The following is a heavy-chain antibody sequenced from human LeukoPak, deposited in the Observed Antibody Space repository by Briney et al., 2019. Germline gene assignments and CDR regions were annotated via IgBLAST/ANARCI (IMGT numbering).Heavy chain of an antibody. V-gene: IGHV4-39*07. J-gene: IGHJ4*02. CDR1: GGSISSSSYY. Sequence: PSETLSLTCTVSGGSISSSSYYWGWIRQPPGKGLEWIGSIYYSGRPYYNPSLKSRVTISLDTSKNQFSLRLSSVTAADTAVYYCARDPASGSFDYWGQGNLVTVSS. CDR2: IYYSGRP. CDR3: ARDPASGSFDY. D-gene: IGHD3-10*01.